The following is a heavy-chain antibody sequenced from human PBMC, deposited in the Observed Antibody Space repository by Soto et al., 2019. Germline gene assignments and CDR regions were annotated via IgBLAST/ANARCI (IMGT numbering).Heavy chain of an antibody. V-gene: IGHV3-74*01. Sequence: GGSLRLSCEASGFTFTTYWMHWVRQVPGKGLVWVSRINVDGSTTGYVDSVKGRFTISRDNAKNTLYLQMNSLRAEDTAVYYCAKDMSGYYFDYWGQGTLVTVSS. CDR2: INVDGSTT. D-gene: IGHD3-3*01. CDR3: AKDMSGYYFDY. CDR1: GFTFTTYW. J-gene: IGHJ4*02.